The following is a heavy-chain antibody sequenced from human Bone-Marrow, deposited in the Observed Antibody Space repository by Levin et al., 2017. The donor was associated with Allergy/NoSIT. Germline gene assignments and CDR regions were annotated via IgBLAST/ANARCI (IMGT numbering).Heavy chain of an antibody. CDR2: INHSGST. Sequence: KASETLSLTCTVSGGSVSSGSYFWTWIRQPPGTGLEWIGYINHSGSTNYNPSLKSRVTISADTSKTQFSLKLSSVTAADTAVYYCARVGGYVGFYWGQGTLVTVSS. CDR3: ARVGGYVGFY. D-gene: IGHD5-12*01. J-gene: IGHJ4*02. V-gene: IGHV4-61*01. CDR1: GGSVSSGSYF.